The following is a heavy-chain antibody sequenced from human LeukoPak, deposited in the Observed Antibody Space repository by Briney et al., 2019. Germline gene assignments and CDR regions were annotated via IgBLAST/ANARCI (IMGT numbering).Heavy chain of an antibody. J-gene: IGHJ4*02. D-gene: IGHD2-2*01. V-gene: IGHV4-4*07. CDR2: FYSTGST. CDR3: ARKSRRTSLDY. CDR1: GGSISSYY. Sequence: SETLSLTCTVSGGSISSYYWTWIRQPAGKGLEWIGRFYSTGSTNYNPSLKSRVTMSVDTSKNQFSLKLSSVTAADTAVYYCARKSRRTSLDYWGQGTLVTVSS.